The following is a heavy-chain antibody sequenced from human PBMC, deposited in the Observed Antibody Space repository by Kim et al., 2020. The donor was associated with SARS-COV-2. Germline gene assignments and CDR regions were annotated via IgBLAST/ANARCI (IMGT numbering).Heavy chain of an antibody. D-gene: IGHD5-12*01. Sequence: GGSLRLSCAASGFTVSSNYMSWVRQAPGKGLEWVSVIYSGGSTYYADSVKGRFTISRDNSKNTLYLQMNSLRAEDTAVYYCASAEMATMEDAFDIWGQGTMVTVSS. J-gene: IGHJ3*02. CDR1: GFTVSSNY. CDR3: ASAEMATMEDAFDI. CDR2: IYSGGST. V-gene: IGHV3-66*01.